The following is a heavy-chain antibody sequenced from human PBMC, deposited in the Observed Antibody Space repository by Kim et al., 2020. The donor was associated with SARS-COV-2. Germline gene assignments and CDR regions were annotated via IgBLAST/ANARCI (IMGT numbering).Heavy chain of an antibody. CDR3: ASEFLVIIRSDV. Sequence: GGSLRLSCTASGFTFSNYWMSWVRQAPGKGLEWVATIKQDGSERYYVDSVKGRFTVSRDNAKNSLYLQMNSLRAEDTAVYYCASEFLVIIRSDVWGQGTTVTVSS. D-gene: IGHD3-9*01. CDR1: GFTFSNYW. V-gene: IGHV3-7*01. J-gene: IGHJ6*02. CDR2: IKQDGSER.